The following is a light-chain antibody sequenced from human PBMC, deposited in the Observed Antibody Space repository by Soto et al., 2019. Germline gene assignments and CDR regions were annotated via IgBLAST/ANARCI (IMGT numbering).Light chain of an antibody. J-gene: IGKJ2*02. CDR1: QSVTTY. Sequence: DIQMTQSPSSLSASVGDRVTITCRASQSVTTYLNWYQQKPGKAPNLLIYAASSLQSGVPSRFSGSGSGTDFTPTISSLQPEDIATYYCLQSYSTPRTFGQGTKLEIK. V-gene: IGKV1-39*01. CDR3: LQSYSTPRT. CDR2: AAS.